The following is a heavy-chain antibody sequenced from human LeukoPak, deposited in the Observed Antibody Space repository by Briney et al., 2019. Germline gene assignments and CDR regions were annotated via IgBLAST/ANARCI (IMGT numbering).Heavy chain of an antibody. Sequence: SVKVSCKASGGTFSSYAISWVRQAPGQGLEWMGGIIPIFGTANYAQKFQGRVTITAEASTSTAYMELSSLRSEDTAVYYCARDPKPTVTTFNWFDPWGQGTLVTVYS. CDR2: IIPIFGTA. D-gene: IGHD4-17*01. J-gene: IGHJ5*02. CDR1: GGTFSSYA. CDR3: ARDPKPTVTTFNWFDP. V-gene: IGHV1-69*01.